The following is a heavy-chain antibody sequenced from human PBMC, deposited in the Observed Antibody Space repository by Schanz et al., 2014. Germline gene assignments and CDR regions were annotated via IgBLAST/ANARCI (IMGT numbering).Heavy chain of an antibody. CDR1: GFTVSSNH. CDR3: ARANYRRKINFDY. V-gene: IGHV3-66*01. Sequence: EGQLAESGGGLVQPGGSLRLSRAVSGFTVSSNHMSWVRQAPGKGLEWVSVIYSGIGAYYADSVKDRFTVSRDNSKNPLYLQMNSLRAEDTAVYYCARANYRRKINFDYWGRGTLVTVSS. J-gene: IGHJ4*02. D-gene: IGHD3-10*01. CDR2: IYSGIGA.